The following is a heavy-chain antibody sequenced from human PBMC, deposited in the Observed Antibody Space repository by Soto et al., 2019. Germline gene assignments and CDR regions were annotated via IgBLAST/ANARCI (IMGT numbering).Heavy chain of an antibody. J-gene: IGHJ4*02. V-gene: IGHV1-18*04. D-gene: IGHD1-7*01. CDR3: TRAGASDWNYVSTSS. Sequence: ASVKVSCKTSGYTFTNHGINWVRQAPGQGLEWMGWINPYNANTNYAQKLQGRVTMTTDTSTSTAYMDLRSLTSDDTAVYYCTRAGASDWNYVSTSSWGQGTLVTVSS. CDR2: INPYNANT. CDR1: GYTFTNHG.